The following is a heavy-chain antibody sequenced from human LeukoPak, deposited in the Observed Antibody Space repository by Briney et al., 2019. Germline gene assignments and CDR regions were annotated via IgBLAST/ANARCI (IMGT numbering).Heavy chain of an antibody. J-gene: IGHJ6*03. Sequence: PGGSLRLSCAACGFTVSSNYMSWVRQAPGKGLEWVSVIYSGGSTYYTDSVKGRFTISRDSSKNTLYLQMNSLRAEDTAVYYCARDLREYSSSYPYYYYYMDVWGKGTTVTVSS. V-gene: IGHV3-53*01. CDR1: GFTVSSNY. CDR3: ARDLREYSSSYPYYYYYMDV. CDR2: IYSGGST. D-gene: IGHD6-6*01.